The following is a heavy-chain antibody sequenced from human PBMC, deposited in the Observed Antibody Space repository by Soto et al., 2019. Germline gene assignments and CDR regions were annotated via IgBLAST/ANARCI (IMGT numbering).Heavy chain of an antibody. V-gene: IGHV3-30*18. CDR3: AKVGDYGGNQIEYYFDY. D-gene: IGHD4-17*01. J-gene: IGHJ4*02. CDR2: ISYDEINK. Sequence: GGSLRLSCAASGFTFSSYGMHWVRQAPGKGLEWVAIISYDEINKYYADSVKGRFTISRDNSKNTLYLQMNSLRAEDTAVYYCAKVGDYGGNQIEYYFDYWGQGTLVTVSS. CDR1: GFTFSSYG.